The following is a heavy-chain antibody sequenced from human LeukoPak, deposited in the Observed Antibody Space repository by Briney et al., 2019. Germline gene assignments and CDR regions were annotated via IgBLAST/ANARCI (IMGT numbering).Heavy chain of an antibody. J-gene: IGHJ4*02. CDR3: ARDLRGSSCYDY. Sequence: PSETLSLTCTVSGGSLNSYYWSWIRQPPGKGLEWIGYIYYSGSTNYNPSLKSRVTISVDTSKNQFSLKLSSVTAADTAVHYCARDLRGSSCYDYWGQGTLVTVSS. CDR2: IYYSGST. CDR1: GGSLNSYY. D-gene: IGHD2-2*01. V-gene: IGHV4-59*01.